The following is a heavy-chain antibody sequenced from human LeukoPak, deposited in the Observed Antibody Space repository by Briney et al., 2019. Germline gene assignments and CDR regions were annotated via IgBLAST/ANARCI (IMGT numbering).Heavy chain of an antibody. D-gene: IGHD2-15*01. CDR1: GYSFTAYW. Sequence: GESLKISCKGSGYSFTAYWIGWVRQMPGEGLELMGIIAPGDSDTRYNPAFQGQVTISADKSITTAYLQWSSLKASDTAMYYCARGDCSGGNCHFDYWGQGTLVTVSS. V-gene: IGHV5-51*01. J-gene: IGHJ4*02. CDR3: ARGDCSGGNCHFDY. CDR2: IAPGDSDT.